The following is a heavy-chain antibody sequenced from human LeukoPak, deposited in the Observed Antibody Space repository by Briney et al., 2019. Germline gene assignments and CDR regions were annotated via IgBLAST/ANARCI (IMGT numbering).Heavy chain of an antibody. J-gene: IGHJ5*02. V-gene: IGHV4-31*03. CDR3: ARTSPYCSAGTCYSGSGYWFDP. CDR2: IYYTGSA. Sequence: SETLSLTCTVSGGSISSSSYSWSWIRKHPGKGLEWIGYIYYTGSAYYNPSLTSRVTISVDTSENQFSLKLSSVTAADTAVYYCARTSPYCSAGTCYSGSGYWFDPWGQGTLVTVSS. CDR1: GGSISSSSYS. D-gene: IGHD2-15*01.